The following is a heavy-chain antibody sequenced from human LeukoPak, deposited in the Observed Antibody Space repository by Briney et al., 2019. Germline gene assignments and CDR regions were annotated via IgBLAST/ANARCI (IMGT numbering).Heavy chain of an antibody. CDR3: ACPYYYDSSGYYHPFDY. Sequence: ASVKVSCKASGYTFTGYYMHWVRQAPGQGLEWMGWINPNSGGTNYAQKFQGRVTMTRDTSISTAYMGLSRLRSDDTAVYYCACPYYYDSSGYYHPFDYWGQGTLVTVSS. CDR2: INPNSGGT. J-gene: IGHJ4*02. CDR1: GYTFTGYY. D-gene: IGHD3-22*01. V-gene: IGHV1-2*02.